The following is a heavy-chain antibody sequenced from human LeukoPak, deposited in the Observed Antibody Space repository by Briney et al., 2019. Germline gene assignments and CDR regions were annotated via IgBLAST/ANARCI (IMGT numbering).Heavy chain of an antibody. CDR3: ARDRSYYDSSGYYSDAFDI. Sequence: ASVKVSCKTSGYTFISYGITWVRQAPGQGLEWMGWISGYNGNTNYAQKLQDRVTMTTDTSTSTAYMELRSLTSDDTAVYYCARDRSYYDSSGYYSDAFDIWGQGTMVTVSS. V-gene: IGHV1-18*01. D-gene: IGHD3-22*01. J-gene: IGHJ3*02. CDR1: GYTFISYG. CDR2: ISGYNGNT.